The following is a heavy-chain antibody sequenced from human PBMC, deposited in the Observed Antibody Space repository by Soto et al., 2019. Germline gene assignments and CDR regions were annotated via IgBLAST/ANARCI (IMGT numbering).Heavy chain of an antibody. CDR1: GFTFSTYS. Sequence: EVQLVESGGGLVQPGGSLRLSCAASGFTFSTYSMNWVRQAPGKGLEWVSYISSTSSTIYYADSVKGRFTISRDNAKNSLYLQMNSLIAEDTAVYYCARDIVAKVTKFYYWGQGTLVTVSS. J-gene: IGHJ4*02. V-gene: IGHV3-48*01. D-gene: IGHD4-17*01. CDR2: ISSTSSTI. CDR3: ARDIVAKVTKFYY.